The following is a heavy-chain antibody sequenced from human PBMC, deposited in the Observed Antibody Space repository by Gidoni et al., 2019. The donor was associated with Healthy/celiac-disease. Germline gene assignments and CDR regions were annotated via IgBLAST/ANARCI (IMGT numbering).Heavy chain of an antibody. J-gene: IGHJ4*02. CDR2: ISYDGSNK. CDR1: GFTFSSYA. Sequence: QVQLVESGGGVVQPGRSLRLSCAASGFTFSSYAMHWVRQAPGKGLEWVAVISYDGSNKYYAGSVKGRFTISRDNSKNTLYLQMNSLRAEDTAVYYCARDRAFTHYYDSSDTFDYWGQGTLVTVSS. CDR3: ARDRAFTHYYDSSDTFDY. V-gene: IGHV3-30-3*01. D-gene: IGHD3-22*01.